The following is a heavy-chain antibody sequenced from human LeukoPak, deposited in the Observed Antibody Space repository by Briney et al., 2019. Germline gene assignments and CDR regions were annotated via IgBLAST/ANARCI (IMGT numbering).Heavy chain of an antibody. J-gene: IGHJ4*02. D-gene: IGHD2-15*01. CDR3: ARERRCSAGSCYAADLDS. V-gene: IGHV1-69*04. CDR1: ADISSSYA. Sequence: ASVKVSCKTSADISSSYAINWVRQAPGQGLEWMGRIIPLTGVVNYGQKLQTRVTISADKSTSTAYMEVSSLRFEDTAVYFCARERRCSAGSCYAADLDSWGQGTLVTVSS. CDR2: IIPLTGVV.